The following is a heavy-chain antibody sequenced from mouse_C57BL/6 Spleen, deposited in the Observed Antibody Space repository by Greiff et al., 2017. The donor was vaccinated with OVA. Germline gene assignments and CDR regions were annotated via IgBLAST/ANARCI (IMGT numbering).Heavy chain of an antibody. CDR1: GYTFTSYG. J-gene: IGHJ3*01. D-gene: IGHD2-4*01. V-gene: IGHV1-81*01. Sequence: QVQLKESGAELARPGASVKLSCKASGYTFTSYGISWVKQRTGQGLEWIGEIYPRSGNTYYNEKFKGKATLTADKSSSTAYMEPRSLTSEDSAVYFCARWLYDYDKAWFAYWGQGTLVTVSA. CDR2: IYPRSGNT. CDR3: ARWLYDYDKAWFAY.